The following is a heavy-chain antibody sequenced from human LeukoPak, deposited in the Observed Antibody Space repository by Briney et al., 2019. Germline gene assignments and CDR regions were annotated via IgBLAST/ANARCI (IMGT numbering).Heavy chain of an antibody. CDR2: INSDGSST. Sequence: GGSLRLSCAASGFTFSSYWVHWVRQAPGKGLVWVSRINSDGSSTSYADSVKGRFTISRDNAKNTLYLQMNSLRAEDTAVYYCAREVNWNFWVWFDPWGQGTLVTVSS. CDR3: AREVNWNFWVWFDP. V-gene: IGHV3-74*01. D-gene: IGHD1-7*01. J-gene: IGHJ5*02. CDR1: GFTFSSYW.